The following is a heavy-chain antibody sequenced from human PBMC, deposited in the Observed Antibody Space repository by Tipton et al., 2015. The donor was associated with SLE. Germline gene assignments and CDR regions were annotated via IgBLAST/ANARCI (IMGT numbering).Heavy chain of an antibody. Sequence: TLSLTCTVSGGSITSVTYYWGWIRQSPGKGLEWIGSIYYTGNTHYNPSLKSRVTISLGTSKNQFSLKMSSVTTADTALYFCARHVLVRDWFDPWGQGTLVTVSS. CDR3: ARHVLVRDWFDP. D-gene: IGHD6-13*01. CDR1: GGSITSVTYY. J-gene: IGHJ5*02. V-gene: IGHV4-39*07. CDR2: IYYTGNT.